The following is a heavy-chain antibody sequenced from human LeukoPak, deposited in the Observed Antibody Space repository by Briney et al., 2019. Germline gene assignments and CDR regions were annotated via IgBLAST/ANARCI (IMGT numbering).Heavy chain of an antibody. V-gene: IGHV3-48*04. CDR1: GFTFSSNG. CDR2: ISATGGTI. Sequence: GGSLRLSCAASGFTFSSNGMNWVRQAPGKGLEWVSYISATGGTIHYADSVKGRFTISRDNAKNSLYLQMNSLRVEDTALYYCARYSYSHGYFDYWGQGTLVTVST. CDR3: ARYSYSHGYFDY. D-gene: IGHD5-18*01. J-gene: IGHJ4*02.